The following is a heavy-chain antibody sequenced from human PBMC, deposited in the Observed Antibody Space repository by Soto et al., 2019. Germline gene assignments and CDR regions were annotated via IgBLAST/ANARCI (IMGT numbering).Heavy chain of an antibody. J-gene: IGHJ4*02. Sequence: SETLSLTCTVSGGSISNYYWSWIRQPPGKGLEWIGYIYYSGSTNYNPSLKSRVTISVDTSTSTVYMDLRSLTSDDTAVYYCARDRDWNLDYWGQGTLVTVSS. CDR3: ARDRDWNLDY. CDR1: GGSISNYY. V-gene: IGHV4-59*01. D-gene: IGHD1-1*01. CDR2: IYYSGST.